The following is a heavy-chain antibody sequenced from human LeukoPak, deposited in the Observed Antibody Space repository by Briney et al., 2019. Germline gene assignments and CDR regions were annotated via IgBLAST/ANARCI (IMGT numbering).Heavy chain of an antibody. CDR2: TNGDGRST. J-gene: IGHJ5*02. CDR1: RFTFSSYW. D-gene: IGHD3-10*01. CDR3: ARDPHYYYGSGSYRGGYWFDP. V-gene: IGHV3-74*01. Sequence: GGSLRLSCAASRFTFSSYWMQWDRQAPGKGRVWVSCTNGDGRSTSYRDSVKGRFTISRDNAKNSMYLQMNSLRAEDTAVYYCARDPHYYYGSGSYRGGYWFDPWGQGTLVTVSS.